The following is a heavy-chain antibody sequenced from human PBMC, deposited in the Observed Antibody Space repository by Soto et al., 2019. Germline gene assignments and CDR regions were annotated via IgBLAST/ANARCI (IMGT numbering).Heavy chain of an antibody. CDR3: ARASATMVRGVLVYNWFDP. CDR2: IYHSGST. Sequence: QLQLQESGSGLVKPSQTLSLTCAVSGGSISSGGYSWSWIRQPPGKGLEWIGYIYHSGSTYYNPSLKSRVTISVDRSKNQFSLKLSSVTAADTAVYYRARASATMVRGVLVYNWFDPWGQGTLVTVSS. V-gene: IGHV4-30-2*01. D-gene: IGHD3-10*01. J-gene: IGHJ5*02. CDR1: GGSISSGGYS.